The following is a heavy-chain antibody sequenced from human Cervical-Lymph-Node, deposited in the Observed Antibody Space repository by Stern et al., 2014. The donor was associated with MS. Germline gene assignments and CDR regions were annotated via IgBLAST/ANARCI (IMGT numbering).Heavy chain of an antibody. V-gene: IGHV1-2*02. Sequence: QDQLVQSGAEVKKPGASVKVSCKASGNTFTVYYIHWVRQAPGQGLEWMGWMNANSGGTNYAQNFQGRVTMTRDTSISTAYMELSGLTSDDTAIYYCARDLIGDGDLSLDNWGQGTLVTVSS. J-gene: IGHJ4*02. CDR1: GNTFTVYY. D-gene: IGHD7-27*01. CDR2: MNANSGGT. CDR3: ARDLIGDGDLSLDN.